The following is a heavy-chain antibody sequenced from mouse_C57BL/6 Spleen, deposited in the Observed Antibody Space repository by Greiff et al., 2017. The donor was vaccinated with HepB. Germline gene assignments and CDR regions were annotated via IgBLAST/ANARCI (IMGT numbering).Heavy chain of an antibody. CDR1: GYTFTSYT. D-gene: IGHD4-1*01. Sequence: VKLQESGAELARPGASVKMSCKASGYTFTSYTMHWVKQRPGQGLEWIGYINPSSGYTKYNQKFKDKATLTADKSSSTAYMQLSSLTSEDSAVYYCARWEPRDYYAMDYWGQGTSVTVSS. CDR2: INPSSGYT. J-gene: IGHJ4*01. V-gene: IGHV1-4*01. CDR3: ARWEPRDYYAMDY.